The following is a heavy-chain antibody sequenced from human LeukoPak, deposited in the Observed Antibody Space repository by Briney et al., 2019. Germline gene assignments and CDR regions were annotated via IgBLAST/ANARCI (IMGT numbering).Heavy chain of an antibody. CDR2: IYSGGST. CDR3: ARDGYSSGWYDY. Sequence: GGSLRLSCAVSGFTFSSYWMSWVRQAPGKGLEWVSVIYSGGSTYYADSVKGRFTISRDNSKNTLYLQMNSLRAEDTAVYYCARDGYSSGWYDYWGQGTLVTVSS. V-gene: IGHV3-53*01. D-gene: IGHD6-19*01. CDR1: GFTFSSYW. J-gene: IGHJ4*02.